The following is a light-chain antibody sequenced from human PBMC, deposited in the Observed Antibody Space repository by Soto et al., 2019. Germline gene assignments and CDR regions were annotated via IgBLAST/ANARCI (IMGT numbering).Light chain of an antibody. J-gene: IGKJ2*03. CDR3: QQSYSMTKS. CDR1: RSIITY. V-gene: IGKV1-39*01. CDR2: AAS. Sequence: DIQMTKSPSSLSASVGDRVTIICRASRSIITYLNWYQQRPGTAPKLLIYAASSLQSGVPSRFSGSGSGKDFTLTISSLQLEDFATYYCQQSYSMTKSFGQGTKLEIK.